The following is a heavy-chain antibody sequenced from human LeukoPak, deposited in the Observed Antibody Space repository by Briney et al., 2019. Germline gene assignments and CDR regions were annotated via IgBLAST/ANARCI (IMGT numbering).Heavy chain of an antibody. D-gene: IGHD6-13*01. J-gene: IGHJ4*02. Sequence: GGSLRLSCAASGFTFSSYWMSWVRQAPGKGLEWVANIKQDGSEKYYVDSVKGRFTISRDNAKNSLYLQMNSLRAEDTAVYYCAREALGSSWYADYWGQGTLVTVSS. V-gene: IGHV3-7*01. CDR2: IKQDGSEK. CDR3: AREALGSSWYADY. CDR1: GFTFSSYW.